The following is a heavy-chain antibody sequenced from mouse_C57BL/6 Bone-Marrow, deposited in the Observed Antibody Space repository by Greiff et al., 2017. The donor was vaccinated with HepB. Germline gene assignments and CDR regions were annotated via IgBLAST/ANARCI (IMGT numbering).Heavy chain of an antibody. Sequence: QVQLKQPGAELVKPGASVKLSCKASGYTFTSYWMHWVKQRPGQGLEWIGMIHPNSGSTNYNEKFKSKATLTVDKSSSTAYMQLSSLTSEDSAVYYCARWNGSPFAYWGQGTLVTVSA. CDR3: ARWNGSPFAY. CDR2: IHPNSGST. CDR1: GYTFTSYW. J-gene: IGHJ3*01. V-gene: IGHV1-64*01. D-gene: IGHD1-1*01.